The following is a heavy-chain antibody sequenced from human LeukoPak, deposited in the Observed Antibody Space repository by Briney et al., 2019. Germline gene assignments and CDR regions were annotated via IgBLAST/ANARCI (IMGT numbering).Heavy chain of an antibody. CDR3: ASGRFLEGY. V-gene: IGHV4-39*01. J-gene: IGHJ4*02. CDR2: IYYSGST. CDR1: GGSISSSSYY. Sequence: SETLSLTCTVPGGSISSSSYYWGWIRQPPGKGLEWIGSIYYSGSTYYNPSLKSRVTISVDTSKNQFSLKLSSVTAADTAVYYCASGRFLEGYWGQGTLVTVSS. D-gene: IGHD3-3*01.